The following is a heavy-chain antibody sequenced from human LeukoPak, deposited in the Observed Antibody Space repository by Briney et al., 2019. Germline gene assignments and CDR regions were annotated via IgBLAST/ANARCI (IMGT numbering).Heavy chain of an antibody. J-gene: IGHJ3*02. V-gene: IGHV4-30-4*01. CDR2: IYYSGST. CDR3: ARDLRRRTPDAFDI. D-gene: IGHD4-17*01. CDR1: GGSISSGDYY. Sequence: PSETLSLTCTVSGGSISSGDYYWSWIRQPPGKGLEWIGCIYYSGSTYYNPSLKSRVTISVDTSKNQFSLKLSSVTAADTAVNYCARDLRRRTPDAFDIRGQGTMVTVSS.